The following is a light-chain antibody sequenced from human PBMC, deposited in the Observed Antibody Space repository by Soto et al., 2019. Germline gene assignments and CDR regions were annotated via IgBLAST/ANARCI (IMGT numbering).Light chain of an antibody. CDR3: SSYTRDSTLV. Sequence: QSVLTQPASVSGSPGQSITISCSGTRSDIGTYNYVSWYQQHPGKVPKLMIYGVTNRPSGVSSRFSGSKSGNTASLTISGLQADDEAHYYCSSYTRDSTLVFGGGTKVTVL. V-gene: IGLV2-14*01. CDR1: RSDIGTYNY. CDR2: GVT. J-gene: IGLJ2*01.